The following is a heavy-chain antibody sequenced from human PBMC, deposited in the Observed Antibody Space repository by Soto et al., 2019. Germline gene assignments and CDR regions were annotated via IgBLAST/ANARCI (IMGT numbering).Heavy chain of an antibody. V-gene: IGHV4-34*12. J-gene: IGHJ6*02. Sequence: PSETLSLTCAVSGGSFSGQYWSWIRQPPGKGLEWVGEIIPTGSTTYNPSLKSRLSVSLDTSKNHFSLNLSSVSVADTDVYYCASGGITMVWNYSYCGMAVWGPGTTVTVSS. CDR2: IIPTGST. D-gene: IGHD3-10*01. CDR3: ASGGITMVWNYSYCGMAV. CDR1: GGSFSGQY.